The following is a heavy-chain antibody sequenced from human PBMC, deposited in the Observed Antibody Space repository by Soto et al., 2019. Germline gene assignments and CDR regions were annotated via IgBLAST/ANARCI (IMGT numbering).Heavy chain of an antibody. CDR3: ARGGYICGSDAFDI. Sequence: QVQLQESGPGLVKPSQTLSLTCTVSGGSISSGGYYWTWIRPHPGKVLEWIGHIYYIGTTHYIPSLQSRVIISLDTSKNRFSLKLTSVTAADTALYYCARGGYICGSDAFDIWGQGTMVTVSS. CDR2: IYYIGTT. V-gene: IGHV4-31*03. J-gene: IGHJ3*02. CDR1: GGSISSGGYY. D-gene: IGHD5-18*01.